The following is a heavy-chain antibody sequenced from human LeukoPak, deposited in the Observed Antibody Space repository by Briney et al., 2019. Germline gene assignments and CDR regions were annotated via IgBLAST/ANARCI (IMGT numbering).Heavy chain of an antibody. V-gene: IGHV1-46*01. CDR3: AREESGGYFDY. J-gene: IGHJ4*02. Sequence: ASVKVSCKACGYTFSNYYMHWVRQVPGQGLEWMGLINPTGTGTNYAQKFRGRVTLTRDTSTTTVYMELSSLRSEDSAVYYCAREESGGYFDYWGQGTLVTVSS. CDR2: INPTGTGT. D-gene: IGHD2-8*02. CDR1: GYTFSNYY.